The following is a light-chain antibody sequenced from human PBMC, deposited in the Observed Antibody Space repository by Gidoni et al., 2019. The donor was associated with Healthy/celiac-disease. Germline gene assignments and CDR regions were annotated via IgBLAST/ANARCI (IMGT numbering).Light chain of an antibody. CDR3: QQYYSTPYT. Sequence: DIVMTKSTDSLAVSLGERATINCKSSQSVLYSSNNKNYLAWYQQKPGQPPKLLIYWASTRESGVPDRFSGSGSWTDFTLTISSLQAEDVAVYYCQQYYSTPYTFGQGTKLEIK. CDR1: QSVLYSSNNKNY. J-gene: IGKJ2*01. CDR2: WAS. V-gene: IGKV4-1*01.